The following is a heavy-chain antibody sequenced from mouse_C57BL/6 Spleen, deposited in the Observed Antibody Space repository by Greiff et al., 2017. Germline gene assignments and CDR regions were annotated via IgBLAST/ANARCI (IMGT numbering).Heavy chain of an antibody. V-gene: IGHV1-82*01. CDR1: GYAFSSSW. CDR3: ARPYSNYVDY. CDR2: IYPGDGDT. Sequence: QVQLQQSGPELVKPGASVKISCKASGYAFSSSWMNWVKQRPGKGLEWIGRIYPGDGDTNYNGKFKGKATLTADKSSSTAYMQLSSLTSEDSAVYFCARPYSNYVDYWGQGTTLTVSS. D-gene: IGHD2-5*01. J-gene: IGHJ2*01.